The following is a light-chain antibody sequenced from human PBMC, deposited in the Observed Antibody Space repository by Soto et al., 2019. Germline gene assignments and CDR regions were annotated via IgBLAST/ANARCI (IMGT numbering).Light chain of an antibody. Sequence: QSALTQPRSVSRSPGQSVTISCTGTSNDVGDYNYVSWYQQHPDKAPKLMIYDVSKRPSGVPDRFSGSKSGNTASLTISGLQAEDEADYFCCSYAGSSTFVFGTGTKLTVL. J-gene: IGLJ1*01. CDR1: SNDVGDYNY. CDR2: DVS. V-gene: IGLV2-11*01. CDR3: CSYAGSSTFV.